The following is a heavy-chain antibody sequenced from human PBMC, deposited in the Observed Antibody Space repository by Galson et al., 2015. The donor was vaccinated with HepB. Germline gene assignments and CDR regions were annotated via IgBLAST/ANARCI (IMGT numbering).Heavy chain of an antibody. CDR1: GASIIDYY. CDR2: IFYSDTT. CDR3: ARVQKGWFDF. V-gene: IGHV4-59*01. J-gene: IGHJ5*01. Sequence: ETLSLTCAVSGASIIDYYWTWIRQPPGKGLEWIGYIFYSDTTDYNPSLKSRVTISLDTSKNQFSLKLSSVTAADTAVYYCARVQKGWFDFWGQGTLVTVSS.